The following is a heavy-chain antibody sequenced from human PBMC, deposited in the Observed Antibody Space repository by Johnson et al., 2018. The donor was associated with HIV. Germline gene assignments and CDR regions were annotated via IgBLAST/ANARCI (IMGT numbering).Heavy chain of an antibody. V-gene: IGHV3-23*04. CDR3: ARVRTRLLFLRGHASRDAFDI. D-gene: IGHD2-21*02. CDR2: ISGSGGST. Sequence: VQLVESGGGVVQPGRSLRLSCAASGFTFSSYAMSWVRQAPGKGLEWVSAISGSGGSTYYADSVKGRFTISRDNSKNTLYLQMNSLRAEDTAVYYCARVRTRLLFLRGHASRDAFDIWGQGTMVTVSS. J-gene: IGHJ3*02. CDR1: GFTFSSYA.